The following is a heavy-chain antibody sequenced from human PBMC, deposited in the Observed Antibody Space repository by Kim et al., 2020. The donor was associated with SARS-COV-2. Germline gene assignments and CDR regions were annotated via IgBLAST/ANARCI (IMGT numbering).Heavy chain of an antibody. D-gene: IGHD4-17*01. CDR1: GFTVSNNY. CDR3: TSRPPGGDYGVVDY. CDR2: IYIGGTT. V-gene: IGHV3-53*01. Sequence: GGFLRLSCAASGFTVSNNYMSWVRQAPGKGLDWVSAIYIGGTTYYAESVKGRFTISRDNSKNTLHLQMNSLRAEDTAVYYCTSRPPGGDYGVVDYWGQGTLVTVSS. J-gene: IGHJ4*02.